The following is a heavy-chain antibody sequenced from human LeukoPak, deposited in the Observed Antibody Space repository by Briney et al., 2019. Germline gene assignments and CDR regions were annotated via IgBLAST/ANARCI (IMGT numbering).Heavy chain of an antibody. CDR3: ARFADYYDSSCYPIPFDY. CDR2: ISRSGSTI. CDR1: GFTFSSYE. V-gene: IGHV3-48*03. J-gene: IGHJ4*02. D-gene: IGHD3-22*01. Sequence: PGGSLRLSCAASGFTFSSYEMNWVRQAPGKGLEWVSYISRSGSTIYYADSVKGRFTISRDNAKNSLYLQMNSLRAEDTAVYHCARFADYYDSSCYPIPFDYWVQGTLVTVSS.